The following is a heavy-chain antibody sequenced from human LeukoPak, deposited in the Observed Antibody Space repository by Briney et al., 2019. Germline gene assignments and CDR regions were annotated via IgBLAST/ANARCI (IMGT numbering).Heavy chain of an antibody. CDR2: IWYDGSNK. CDR3: ARIGKDYYYDSSGYFEDDAFDI. J-gene: IGHJ3*02. D-gene: IGHD3-22*01. Sequence: GKSLRLSCAVSGFIFSNYPMHWVRQAPGKGLEWVAVIWYDGSNKYYADSVKGRFTISRDNSKNTLYLQMNSLRAEDTAVYYCARIGKDYYYDSSGYFEDDAFDIWGQGTMVTVSS. CDR1: GFIFSNYP. V-gene: IGHV3-33*08.